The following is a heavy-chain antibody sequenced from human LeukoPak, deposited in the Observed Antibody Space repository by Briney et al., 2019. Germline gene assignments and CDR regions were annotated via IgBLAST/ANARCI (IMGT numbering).Heavy chain of an antibody. D-gene: IGHD3-10*01. CDR1: GFTVSNYW. CDR3: AKGPAMVRGTFDP. V-gene: IGHV3-23*01. Sequence: GGSLRLSCAVSGFTVSNYWMSWVRQAPGKGLEWVSSISGSGGNTYYADSVKGRFTISRDYSKNTLYLQMNSLRTEETAVYYCAKGPAMVRGTFDPWGQGTLVTVSS. J-gene: IGHJ5*02. CDR2: ISGSGGNT.